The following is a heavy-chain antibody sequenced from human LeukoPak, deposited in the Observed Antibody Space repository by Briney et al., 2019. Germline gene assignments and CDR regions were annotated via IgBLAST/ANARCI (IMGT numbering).Heavy chain of an antibody. J-gene: IGHJ3*02. CDR3: AKGSGGLQEQRNAFDI. CDR2: ISYDGSNK. V-gene: IGHV3-30-3*01. Sequence: GRSLRLPCAASGFTFSSYAMHWVRQAPGKGLEWVAVISYDGSNKYYADSVKGRFTISRDNSKNTLYLQMNSLRAEDTAVYYCAKGSGGLQEQRNAFDIWGQGTMVTVSS. CDR1: GFTFSSYA. D-gene: IGHD3-10*01.